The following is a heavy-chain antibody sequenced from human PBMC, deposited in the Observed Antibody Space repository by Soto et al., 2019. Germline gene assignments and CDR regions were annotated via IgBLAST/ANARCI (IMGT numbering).Heavy chain of an antibody. CDR3: ARDLYLRTGPWGMDV. CDR1: GGSVSRDNYY. J-gene: IGHJ6*02. D-gene: IGHD3-9*01. V-gene: IGHV4-61*01. Sequence: QVQLQESGPGLVKPSETLSLTCTVSGGSVSRDNYYWNWIRQPPGKGLEWIGSVYYSGTPNYNPSLKSRVTISMDTSYNRLSLKLRSVTAADTAVYYCARDLYLRTGPWGMDVWGQGTTVTVSS. CDR2: VYYSGTP.